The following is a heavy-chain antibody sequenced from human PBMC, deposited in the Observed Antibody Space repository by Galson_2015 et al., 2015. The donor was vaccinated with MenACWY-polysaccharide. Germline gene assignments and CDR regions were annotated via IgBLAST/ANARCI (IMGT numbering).Heavy chain of an antibody. CDR1: GFTFSSYS. J-gene: IGHJ5*02. D-gene: IGHD1-14*01. CDR2: ISGSSGTI. Sequence: SLRLSCAASGFTFSSYSMNWVHQAPGKGLEWISYISGSSGTIYYADSVKGRFTISRDNAKNSLYLQMNSLRAEDTAVYYCARYQGAAGTGLNWLDPWGQGTLVTVSS. CDR3: ARYQGAAGTGLNWLDP. V-gene: IGHV3-48*01.